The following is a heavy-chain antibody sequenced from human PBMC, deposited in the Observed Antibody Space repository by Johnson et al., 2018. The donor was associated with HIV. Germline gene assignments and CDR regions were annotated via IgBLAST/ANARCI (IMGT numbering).Heavy chain of an antibody. CDR3: ARAHDTYYQPSAFDI. CDR2: ISWNSGSI. J-gene: IGHJ3*02. D-gene: IGHD3-10*01. V-gene: IGHV3-9*01. Sequence: VQLVESGGGVVQPGRSLRLSCAASGFTFSSYAMSWVRQAPGKGLEWVSGISWNSGSIGYVDAVKGRFTISRDNAKNSLYLQMNSLRAEDTAVYYCARAHDTYYQPSAFDIWGQGTMVTVSS. CDR1: GFTFSSYA.